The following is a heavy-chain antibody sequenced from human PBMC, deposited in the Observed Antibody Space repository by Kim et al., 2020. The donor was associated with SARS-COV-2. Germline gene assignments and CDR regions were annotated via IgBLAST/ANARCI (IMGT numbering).Heavy chain of an antibody. D-gene: IGHD3-10*01. CDR1: GYTFTSYY. Sequence: ASVKVSCKASGYTFTSYYMHWVRQAPGQGLEWMGIINPSGGSTSYAQKFQGRVTMTRDTSTSTVYMELSSLRSEDTAVYYCARGLSDTTMVRGVSHFDPWGQGTLVTVSS. CDR2: INPSGGST. CDR3: ARGLSDTTMVRGVSHFDP. J-gene: IGHJ5*02. V-gene: IGHV1-46*01.